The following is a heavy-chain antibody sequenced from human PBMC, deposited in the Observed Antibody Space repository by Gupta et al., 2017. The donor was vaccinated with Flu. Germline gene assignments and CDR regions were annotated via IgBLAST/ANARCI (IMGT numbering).Heavy chain of an antibody. Sequence: VRQAPGQRLEWIGWINADNGDTKYLQNLQGRITITSDTSATTAYMELSSLTSEDTAVYYCTRLWTGGLDPWGQGTLVTVSS. CDR2: INADNGDT. CDR3: TRLWTGGLDP. V-gene: IGHV1-3*01. J-gene: IGHJ5*02. D-gene: IGHD3-10*01.